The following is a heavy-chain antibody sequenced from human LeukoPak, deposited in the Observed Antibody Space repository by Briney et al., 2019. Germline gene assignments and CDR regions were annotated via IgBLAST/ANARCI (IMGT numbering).Heavy chain of an antibody. Sequence: GGSLRLSCAASGFTFSSYSMNWVRQAPGKGLEWVSGISWNSGSIGYADSVKGRFTISRDNAKNSLYLQMNSLRAEDMALYYSAKAVMATYRTGAFDIWGQGTMVTVSS. CDR1: GFTFSSYS. D-gene: IGHD5-24*01. V-gene: IGHV3-9*03. CDR3: AKAVMATYRTGAFDI. J-gene: IGHJ3*02. CDR2: ISWNSGSI.